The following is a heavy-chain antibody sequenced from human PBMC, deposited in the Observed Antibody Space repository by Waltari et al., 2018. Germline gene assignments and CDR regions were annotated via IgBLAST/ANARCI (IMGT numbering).Heavy chain of an antibody. J-gene: IGHJ3*01. CDR3: ARHVSGPTRAAFDV. CDR1: GFTFSSYA. V-gene: IGHV3-23*05. CDR2: NIPLGTNA. D-gene: IGHD6-19*01. Sequence: EVQLLESGGGLVQPGGSLRLSCAASGFTFSSYAMSWVRQVPGKGLEWVSNIPLGTNANYAESVRGRFTISRDNSKDTLYLQMNSLRVEDTAVYFCARHVSGPTRAAFDVWGQGTMVTVSP.